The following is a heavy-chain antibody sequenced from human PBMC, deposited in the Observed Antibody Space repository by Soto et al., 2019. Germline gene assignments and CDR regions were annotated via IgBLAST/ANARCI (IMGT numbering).Heavy chain of an antibody. CDR2: IYYSGST. J-gene: IGHJ4*02. Sequence: SETLSLTCTVSGGSISGYYWSWIRQPPGKGLEWIGYIYYSGSTNYNPSLKSRVTISADTSKNQFSLKTEDTAVYYCTADLPTPIPQVDHWGQGTLVTVSS. V-gene: IGHV4-59*12. CDR1: GGSISGYY. CDR3: TPIPQVDH. D-gene: IGHD2-21*01.